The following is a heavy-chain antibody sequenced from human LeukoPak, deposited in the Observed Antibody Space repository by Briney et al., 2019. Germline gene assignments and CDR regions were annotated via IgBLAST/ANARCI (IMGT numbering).Heavy chain of an antibody. CDR1: GGSISSYY. CDR3: ARVYCTSTRCYSYSDV. V-gene: IGHV4-4*07. D-gene: IGHD2-2*02. J-gene: IGHJ6*04. CDR2: ISASGST. Sequence: SETLSLTCTVSGGSISSYYWSWIRQPAGKGLEWIGRISASGSTNYAPSLRSRVTMSVDTSKNQFSLKLSSVTAADTAVYYCARVYCTSTRCYSYSDVWGRGTTVTVSS.